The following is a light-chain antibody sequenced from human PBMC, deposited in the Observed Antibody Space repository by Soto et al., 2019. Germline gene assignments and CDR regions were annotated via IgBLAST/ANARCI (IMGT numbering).Light chain of an antibody. CDR3: AAWDDSLNGVV. Sequence: QSVLNQPPSASGTPGQRVTISCSGSSSNIGSNSENWYQQLPGTAPKLLMYSSNQRPSGVPARFSGSKSGTSAALAISGLQSEDEADYYCAAWDDSLNGVVFGVGTQLTVL. V-gene: IGLV1-44*01. CDR1: SSNIGSNS. J-gene: IGLJ2*01. CDR2: SSN.